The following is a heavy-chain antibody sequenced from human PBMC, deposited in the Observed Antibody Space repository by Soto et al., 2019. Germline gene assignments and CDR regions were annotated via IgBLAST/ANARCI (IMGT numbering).Heavy chain of an antibody. CDR3: GSRLKEGGLGGNYYYGMDV. D-gene: IGHD2-15*01. CDR1: GGTFTNYA. Sequence: VQLVQSGAEVKKPGSSVKVSCKASGGTFTNYAFSWVRQAPGQGLEWLGGIIPIFGTADYAQKFQGRVTVTAYHPTITVHMGMSSLRSADTAASYCGSRLKEGGLGGNYYYGMDVWGQGTTVTVSS. J-gene: IGHJ6*02. CDR2: IIPIFGTA. V-gene: IGHV1-69*13.